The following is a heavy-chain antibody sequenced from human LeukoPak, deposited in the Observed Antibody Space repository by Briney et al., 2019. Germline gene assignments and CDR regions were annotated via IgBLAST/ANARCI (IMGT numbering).Heavy chain of an antibody. CDR2: IYHRGST. Sequence: SETLSLTRAVHGGSFSGYYWSWMRQPPGTGVEWGGEIYHRGSTNYNPSLKSRVTISLDASKNQFSLKLSSVPAADTAVYYCAREKVRGSGSPPLYYYYGMDVWGKGTTVTVSS. D-gene: IGHD3-10*01. CDR1: GGSFSGYY. J-gene: IGHJ6*04. CDR3: AREKVRGSGSPPLYYYYGMDV. V-gene: IGHV4-34*01.